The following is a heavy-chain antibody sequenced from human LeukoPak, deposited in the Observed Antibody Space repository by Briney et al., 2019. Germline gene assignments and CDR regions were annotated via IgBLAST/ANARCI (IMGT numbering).Heavy chain of an antibody. Sequence: SETLSLTCTVSGGSISSSSYYWSWIRQPPGKGLEWIGYIYYSGSTNYKPSLKSRVTISVDTSKNQFSLKLSSVTAADTAVYYCARDSNEGRIAAAGPYFDYWGQGTLVTVSS. CDR3: ARDSNEGRIAAAGPYFDY. CDR1: GGSISSSSYY. V-gene: IGHV4-61*01. CDR2: IYYSGST. J-gene: IGHJ4*02. D-gene: IGHD6-13*01.